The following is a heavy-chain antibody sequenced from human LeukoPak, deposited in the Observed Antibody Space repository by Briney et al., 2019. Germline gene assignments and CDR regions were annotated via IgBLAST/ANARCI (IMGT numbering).Heavy chain of an antibody. D-gene: IGHD4-23*01. CDR3: ARSGNTVDY. CDR1: GFTFSHYS. CDR2: ISTDGSNT. Sequence: PGGSLRLSCAASGFTFSHYSMNWVRQAPGKGLVWVSHISTDGSNTNYADSVKGRFTISSDKAQNTLYLQMNSLRAEGTAVYYCARSGNTVDYWGQGTLVSDSS. V-gene: IGHV3-74*01. J-gene: IGHJ4*02.